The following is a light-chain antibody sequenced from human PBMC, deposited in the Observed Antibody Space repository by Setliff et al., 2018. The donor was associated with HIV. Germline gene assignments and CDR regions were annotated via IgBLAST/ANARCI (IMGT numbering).Light chain of an antibody. CDR2: EVD. Sequence: QSALTQPASVSGSPGQSITISCSGTNSDIGSHDYVSWYQRHPGKVPKLVIYEVDRRPSGISDRFSGSKSGNTASLTISGLQAEDEAEYFCASYTVTNTRGFGTGTKVTVL. J-gene: IGLJ1*01. CDR3: ASYTVTNTRG. V-gene: IGLV2-14*01. CDR1: NSDIGSHDY.